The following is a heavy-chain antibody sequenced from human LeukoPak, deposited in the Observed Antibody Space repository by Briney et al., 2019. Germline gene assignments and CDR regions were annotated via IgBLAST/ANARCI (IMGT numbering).Heavy chain of an antibody. Sequence: GGSLRLSCAASGFTFSTYAMHWVRQGPGKGLEWVAVISYDGSNKYYADSVKGRFTISRNNSKNTLYLQMSSLSAEDTAVYYCARTTTPHYYGSGSYALGYWGQGTLVTVSS. CDR1: GFTFSTYA. V-gene: IGHV3-30-3*01. J-gene: IGHJ4*02. CDR3: ARTTTPHYYGSGSYALGY. CDR2: ISYDGSNK. D-gene: IGHD3-10*01.